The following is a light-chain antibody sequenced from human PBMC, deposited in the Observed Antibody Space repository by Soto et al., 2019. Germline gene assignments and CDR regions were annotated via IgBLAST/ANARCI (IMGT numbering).Light chain of an antibody. V-gene: IGKV1-39*01. CDR1: QNINKY. CDR2: GAS. CDR3: QQNYGTPNT. J-gene: IGKJ2*01. Sequence: DIKMTQSPSSLSASVGDRVTISCRASQNINKYLNWYQQKPRKAPKFLIYGASSLQSGVPSRFSGSGSGTDFTLTISSLQPEDFATYYCQQNYGTPNTFGQGTKLEIK.